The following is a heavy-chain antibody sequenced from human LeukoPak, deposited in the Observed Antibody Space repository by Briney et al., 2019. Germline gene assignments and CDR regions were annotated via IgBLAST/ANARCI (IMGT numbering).Heavy chain of an antibody. V-gene: IGHV1-69*13. CDR2: IIPIFGTA. CDR1: GGTFSSYA. CDR3: AKEGEQYVYHYYYMDV. J-gene: IGHJ6*03. D-gene: IGHD6-19*01. Sequence: ASVKVSCKASGGTFSSYAISWVRQAPGQGLEWMGGIIPIFGTANYAQKFQGRVTITADESTSTAYMELSSLRSEDTAVYYCAKEGEQYVYHYYYMDVWGKGTTVTVSS.